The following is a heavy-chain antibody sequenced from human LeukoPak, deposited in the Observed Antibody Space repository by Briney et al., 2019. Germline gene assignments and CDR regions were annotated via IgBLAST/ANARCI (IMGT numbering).Heavy chain of an antibody. CDR3: ARRSSSGWYPYYYYYYMDV. V-gene: IGHV3-30*02. J-gene: IGHJ6*03. D-gene: IGHD6-19*01. CDR2: IRYDGTNK. Sequence: GGSLRLSCAASEFTFSNYGMHWVRQAPGKGLEWVAFIRYDGTNKYYADSVKGRFTISRDNSKNTLYLKMNSLRGEDTAVYYCARRSSSGWYPYYYYYYMDVWGKGTTVTISS. CDR1: EFTFSNYG.